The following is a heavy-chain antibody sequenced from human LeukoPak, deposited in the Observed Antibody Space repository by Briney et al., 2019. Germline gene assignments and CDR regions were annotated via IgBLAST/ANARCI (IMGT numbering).Heavy chain of an antibody. Sequence: GGSLRLSCAASGFTFSNYGMTWVRQAPGKGLEWVSFISTSSSYIYYADSVKGRFTISRDNSKNTLYLQMNSLRAEDTAVYYCAKDRHAPGRYCSSTTCFPFDPWGQGTLVTVSS. D-gene: IGHD2-2*01. CDR2: ISTSSSYI. CDR1: GFTFSNYG. CDR3: AKDRHAPGRYCSSTTCFPFDP. J-gene: IGHJ5*02. V-gene: IGHV3-21*04.